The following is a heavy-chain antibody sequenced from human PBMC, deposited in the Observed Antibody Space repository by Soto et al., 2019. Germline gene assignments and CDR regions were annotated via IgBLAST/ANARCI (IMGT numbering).Heavy chain of an antibody. CDR2: INPNSGGT. V-gene: IGHV1-2*04. D-gene: IGHD4-4*01. Sequence: PSVKVSCKASGYTFTGYYMHWVRQAPGQGLEWMGWINPNSGGTNYAQKFQGWVTMTRDTSISTAYMELSRLRSDDTAVYYCARDYSNYYYGMDVWGQGTTVTVSS. J-gene: IGHJ6*02. CDR1: GYTFTGYY. CDR3: ARDYSNYYYGMDV.